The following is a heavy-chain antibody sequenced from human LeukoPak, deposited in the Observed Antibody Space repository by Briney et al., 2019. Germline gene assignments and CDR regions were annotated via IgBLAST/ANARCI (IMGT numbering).Heavy chain of an antibody. CDR3: ARVEYSYGYDYYYYYYMDV. CDR2: FYYSGST. J-gene: IGHJ6*03. Sequence: SETLSLTCTVSGGSISSSSYFWGWIRQSPGKGLEWIGSFYYSGSTYYNPSLKSRVTISVDTSKNQFSLKLSSVTAADTAVYYCARVEYSYGYDYYYYYYMDVWGKGTTVTVSS. D-gene: IGHD5-18*01. CDR1: GGSISSSSYF. V-gene: IGHV4-39*07.